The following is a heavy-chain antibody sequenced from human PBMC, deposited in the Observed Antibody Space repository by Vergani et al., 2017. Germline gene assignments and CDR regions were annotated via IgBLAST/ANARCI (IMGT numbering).Heavy chain of an antibody. CDR1: EYSFGNYW. CDR2: IYRADTDT. J-gene: IGHJ4*02. Sequence: EVEMVQSGPEMRKPGESLKISCKCSEYSFGNYWIGCVRQMPGKCLEWMGIIYRADTDTSYSPSFQGQLTNSADKSISTAFLQWDSLKSSDTALYYCARHTTYTDSWGQGTLVTVSS. CDR3: ARHTTYTDS. D-gene: IGHD1-1*01. V-gene: IGHV5-51*01.